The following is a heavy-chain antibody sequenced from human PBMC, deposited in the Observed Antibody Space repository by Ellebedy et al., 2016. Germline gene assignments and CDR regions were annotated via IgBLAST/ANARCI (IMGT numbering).Heavy chain of an antibody. CDR3: ARDPLRGSSLGAYYYYYMDV. J-gene: IGHJ6*03. Sequence: GGSLRLXCAASGFTFSNNGMHWVRQAPEKGLEWVGRIKSKTNGGTVDYAASVKGRFTISRDNAKNSLYLQMNSLRAEDTAVYYCARDPLRGSSLGAYYYYYMDVWGKGTTVTVSS. CDR2: IKSKTNGGTV. V-gene: IGHV3-15*07. CDR1: GFTFSNNG. D-gene: IGHD6-6*01.